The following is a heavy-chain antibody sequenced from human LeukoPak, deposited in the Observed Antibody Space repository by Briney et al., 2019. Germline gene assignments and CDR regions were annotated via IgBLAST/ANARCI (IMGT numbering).Heavy chain of an antibody. CDR3: ARRGYYGSGSYYPFDY. V-gene: IGHV5-51*01. J-gene: IGHJ4*02. D-gene: IGHD3-10*01. CDR2: IYPGDSDT. CDR1: GYSFTSYW. Sequence: GESLQISCKGSGYSFTSYWIGWVRQMPGKGLEWMGIIYPGDSDTRYSPSFQGQVTISADKSISTAYLQWSSLKASDTAMYYCARRGYYGSGSYYPFDYWGQGTLVTVSS.